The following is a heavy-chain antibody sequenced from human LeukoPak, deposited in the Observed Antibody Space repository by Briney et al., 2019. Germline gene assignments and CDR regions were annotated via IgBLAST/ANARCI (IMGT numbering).Heavy chain of an antibody. CDR2: IIPILGIA. J-gene: IGHJ1*01. CDR1: GGTFSSYA. CDR3: ARVYCGGDCFSAEYFQH. V-gene: IGHV1-69*04. D-gene: IGHD2-21*02. Sequence: SVKVSCKASGGTFSSYAISWVRQAPGQGLEWMGRIIPILGIANYAQKFQGRVTITADKSTSTAYMELSSLRSEDTAVYYCARVYCGGDCFSAEYFQHWGQGTLVTVSS.